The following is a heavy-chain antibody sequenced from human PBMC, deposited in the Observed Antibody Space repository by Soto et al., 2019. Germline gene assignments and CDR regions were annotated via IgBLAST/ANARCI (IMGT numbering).Heavy chain of an antibody. CDR1: GGTFSSYA. CDR3: AREYPVGAYRLFYYGMDV. V-gene: IGHV1-69*13. J-gene: IGHJ6*02. Sequence: SVKVSCKASGGTFSSYAISWVRQAPGQGLEWMGGIIPIFGTANYAQKFQGRVTITADESTSTAYMELSSLRSEDTAVYYCAREYPVGAYRLFYYGMDVWGQGTTVTVS. CDR2: IIPIFGTA. D-gene: IGHD1-26*01.